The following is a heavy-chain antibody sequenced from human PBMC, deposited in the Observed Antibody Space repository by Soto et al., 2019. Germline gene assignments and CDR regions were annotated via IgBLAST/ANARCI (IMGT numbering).Heavy chain of an antibody. Sequence: QVKLQESGPGLVKPSETLSLTCTISGGSISSYYWTWIRQPPGKGLEWIGYVYYTGTTKYNPSLKSRVTISLDTSKNEFSLKMTSMTAADTAVYYCARDQQMGRLDPWGQGALVTVSS. CDR1: GGSISSYY. D-gene: IGHD3-10*01. J-gene: IGHJ5*02. CDR2: VYYTGTT. V-gene: IGHV4-59*01. CDR3: ARDQQMGRLDP.